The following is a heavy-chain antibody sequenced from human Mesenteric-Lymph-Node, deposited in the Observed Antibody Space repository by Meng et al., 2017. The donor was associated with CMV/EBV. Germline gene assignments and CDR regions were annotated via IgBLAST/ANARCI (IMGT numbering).Heavy chain of an antibody. J-gene: IGHJ4*02. Sequence: GESLRLSCAVYGGSFSGYYWSWVRQAPGKGLEWVSAISGSGGTTYYADAVKSRFTISRDNSKNTLYLNMTSLRNEDTAVYFCVREAYYYDTSDYPRGNYFDYWGQGTLVTVSS. CDR3: VREAYYYDTSDYPRGNYFDY. V-gene: IGHV3-23*01. CDR2: ISGSGGTT. D-gene: IGHD3-22*01. CDR1: GGSFSGYY.